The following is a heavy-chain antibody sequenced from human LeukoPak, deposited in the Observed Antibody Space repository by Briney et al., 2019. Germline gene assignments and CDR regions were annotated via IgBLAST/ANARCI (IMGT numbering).Heavy chain of an antibody. CDR1: GYSISSGYY. D-gene: IGHD3-22*01. J-gene: IGHJ4*02. CDR2: IYHSGST. V-gene: IGHV4-38-2*02. CDR3: ARDQVYFYDSSGFDY. Sequence: SETLSLTCTVSGYSISSGYYWGWIRQPPGKGLEWIGSIYHSGSTYYNPSLKSRVTISVDTSKNQFSLKLSSVTAADTAVYYCARDQVYFYDSSGFDYWGQGTLVTVSS.